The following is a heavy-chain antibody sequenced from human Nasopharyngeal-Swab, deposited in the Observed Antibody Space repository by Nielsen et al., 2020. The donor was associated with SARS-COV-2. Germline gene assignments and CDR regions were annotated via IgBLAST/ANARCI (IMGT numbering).Heavy chain of an antibody. J-gene: IGHJ6*02. CDR2: IDPSDSYT. V-gene: IGHV5-10-1*01. Sequence: GGSLRRSWKASGYRFTKYWISWVRQMHGKGLEWMGRIDPSDSYTRYSPSMQGHVTISADTSPSAAYLQWSSLKASDTAMYCCARHLFPRGDYYGMDVWGQGTPVTVSS. D-gene: IGHD2-15*01. CDR1: GYRFTKYW. CDR3: ARHLFPRGDYYGMDV.